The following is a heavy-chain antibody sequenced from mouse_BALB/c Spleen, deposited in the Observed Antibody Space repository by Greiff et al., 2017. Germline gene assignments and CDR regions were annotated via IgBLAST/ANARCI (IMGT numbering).Heavy chain of an antibody. CDR3: ARRYRYDVDYAMDY. CDR1: GYSFTGYN. D-gene: IGHD2-14*01. CDR2: IDPYYGGT. V-gene: IGHV1-18*01. Sequence: EVQLQQSGPELEKPGASVKISCKASGYSFTGYNMNWVKQSNGKSLEWIGNIDPYYGGTSYNQKFEGKATLTVDKSSSTAYMELRSLTSEDTAVYYCARRYRYDVDYAMDYWGQGTSVTVSS. J-gene: IGHJ4*01.